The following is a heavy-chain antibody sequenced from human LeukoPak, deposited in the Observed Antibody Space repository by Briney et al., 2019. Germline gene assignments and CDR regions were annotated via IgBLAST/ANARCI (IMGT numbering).Heavy chain of an antibody. CDR2: FYHSGGT. CDR3: ARGASSSWYSLWKF. J-gene: IGHJ4*02. CDR1: GASISSYY. Sequence: SETPSLTCNVSGASISSYYWSWIRQPPGEGLEWIGYFYHSGGTNYNPSLKSRATISIDTSKNEVSLKLRSVTAADTAVYYCARGASSSWYSLWKFWGQGTLVTVSS. V-gene: IGHV4-59*01. D-gene: IGHD6-13*01.